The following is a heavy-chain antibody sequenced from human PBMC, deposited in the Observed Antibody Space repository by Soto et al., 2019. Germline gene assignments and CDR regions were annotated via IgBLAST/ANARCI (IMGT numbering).Heavy chain of an antibody. Sequence: ASVKGSCKASGYTFTSYYMPSVRQAPGQGLEWMGIINPSGGSTSYAQKFQGRVTMTRDTSTSTVYMGLSSLRSEDTAVYYCARPIIAVAGDAFDIWGQGTMVTVSS. D-gene: IGHD6-19*01. CDR1: GYTFTSYY. CDR2: INPSGGST. CDR3: ARPIIAVAGDAFDI. J-gene: IGHJ3*02. V-gene: IGHV1-46*03.